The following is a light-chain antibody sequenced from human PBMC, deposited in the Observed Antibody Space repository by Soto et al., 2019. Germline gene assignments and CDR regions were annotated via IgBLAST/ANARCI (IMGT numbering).Light chain of an antibody. Sequence: EIVLTQSPGTLSLSPGERATLSCRASQSLTSSDLAWYQQSPGQAPRLLIYGASSRATGIPDRFSGSGSGTDFTLTISRLEPEDFAVYYGQQYESSPPSSTFGQGTKLEI. J-gene: IGKJ2*01. CDR1: QSLTSSD. CDR2: GAS. CDR3: QQYESSPPSST. V-gene: IGKV3-20*01.